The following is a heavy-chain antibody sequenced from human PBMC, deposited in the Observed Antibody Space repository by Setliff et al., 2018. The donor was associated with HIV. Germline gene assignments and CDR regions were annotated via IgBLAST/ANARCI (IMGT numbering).Heavy chain of an antibody. CDR1: GGSFSGYY. CDR2: INHSGST. J-gene: IGHJ5*02. Sequence: PSETLSLTCAVYGGSFSGYYWSWIRQPPGKGLEWIGEINHSGSTNYNPSLKSRVTISVDTSKNQFSLKLRSVTAADTAVYYCAREEDYNFWSGYDWFDPWGQGTLVTVSS. V-gene: IGHV4-34*01. CDR3: AREEDYNFWSGYDWFDP. D-gene: IGHD3-3*01.